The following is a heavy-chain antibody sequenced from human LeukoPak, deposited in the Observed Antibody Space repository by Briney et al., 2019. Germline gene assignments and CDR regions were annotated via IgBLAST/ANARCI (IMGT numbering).Heavy chain of an antibody. J-gene: IGHJ5*02. Sequence: ASVKVSCKVSGYTLTELSMHWVRQAPGKGLEWMGGFDPEDGETIYAQKFQGRVTMTEDTSTDTAYMELSSLRSEDTAVYYCARDLRVGKWFDPWGQGTLVTVSS. CDR1: GYTLTELS. CDR2: FDPEDGET. V-gene: IGHV1-24*01. D-gene: IGHD3-10*01. CDR3: ARDLRVGKWFDP.